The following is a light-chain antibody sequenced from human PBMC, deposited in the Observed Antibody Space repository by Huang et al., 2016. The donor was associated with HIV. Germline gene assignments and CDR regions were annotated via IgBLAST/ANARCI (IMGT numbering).Light chain of an antibody. CDR3: QQYSGGYS. V-gene: IGKV3-15*01. CDR2: GAS. J-gene: IGKJ2*03. Sequence: EIVLTQSPATLSVSPGERATLSCRASPSVSNYLAWYQQRQGQAPRLLIYGASTRATGVPARFSGSGSGTEFTLTISGLQSEDFAVYYCQQYSGGYSFGQGTKVDIK. CDR1: PSVSNY.